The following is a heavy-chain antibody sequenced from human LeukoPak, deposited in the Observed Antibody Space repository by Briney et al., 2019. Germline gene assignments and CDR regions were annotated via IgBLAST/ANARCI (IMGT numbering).Heavy chain of an antibody. Sequence: GGSLRLSCAASGFTFSSYAMSWVRQAPGKGLEWVSAISGSGGGTYYANSVKGRFTISRDNSRDTLYLQMNSLRAEDTALYFCAKTPDYFGSGSSSYIDCWGQGTLVSVSS. J-gene: IGHJ4*02. CDR1: GFTFSSYA. CDR3: AKTPDYFGSGSSSYIDC. D-gene: IGHD3-10*01. V-gene: IGHV3-23*01. CDR2: ISGSGGGT.